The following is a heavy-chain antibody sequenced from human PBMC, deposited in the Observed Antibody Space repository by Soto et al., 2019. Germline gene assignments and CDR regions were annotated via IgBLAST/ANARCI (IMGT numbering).Heavy chain of an antibody. V-gene: IGHV1-2*04. CDR3: ARGGIAAAGTDYYYYYGMDV. CDR1: GYTFTAYY. CDR2: ISPNSGGT. Sequence: ASVKVSCKASGYTFTAYYIHWVRQAPGQGLEWMGWISPNSGGTNYAQKFQGWVTMTRDTSISTAYMELSRLKSDDTAVYYCARGGIAAAGTDYYYYYGMDVWGQGTTVTVSS. D-gene: IGHD6-13*01. J-gene: IGHJ6*02.